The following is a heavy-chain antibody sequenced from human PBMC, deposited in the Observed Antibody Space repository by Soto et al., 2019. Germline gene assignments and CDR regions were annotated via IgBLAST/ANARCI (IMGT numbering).Heavy chain of an antibody. CDR1: GFTFSSYW. V-gene: IGHV3-74*01. CDR3: TYFDYFDY. Sequence: GGSLRLSCAASGFTFSSYWMHWVRQAPGKGLVWVSGINSDGRSTSYADSVKGRFTISRDNAKNTLYLQMNSLRAEDTAVYYCTYFDYFDYWDQGTLVTVSS. J-gene: IGHJ4*02. D-gene: IGHD3-9*01. CDR2: INSDGRST.